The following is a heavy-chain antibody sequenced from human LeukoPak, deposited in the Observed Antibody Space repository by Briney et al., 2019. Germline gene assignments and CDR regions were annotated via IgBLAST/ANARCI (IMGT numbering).Heavy chain of an antibody. J-gene: IGHJ4*02. D-gene: IGHD6-19*01. Sequence: GGSLRLSCAASVLIFSDAWMTWVRQASGKGLEWVARLVYDARSDYANSVKGRFSISRDDSKNTLFLDMSNLRVEDTALYYCARDLSAAFDFWGQGVLVTVSS. V-gene: IGHV3-33*08. CDR3: ARDLSAAFDF. CDR1: VLIFSDAW. CDR2: LVYDARS.